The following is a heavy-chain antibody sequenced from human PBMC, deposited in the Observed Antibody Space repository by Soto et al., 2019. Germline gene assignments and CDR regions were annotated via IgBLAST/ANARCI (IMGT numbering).Heavy chain of an antibody. CDR1: GFRISDYN. V-gene: IGHV3-11*01. CDR3: AKDQEGSGSHWLGYNYYGMDV. Sequence: PGGPLGLPFKPSGFRISDYNMSWIRQAPGKGREWVSYISSVGTTTYYADSVKGRFSISMDNAKNSLYLQMNSLRAEDTAVYFCAKDQEGSGSHWLGYNYYGMDVWGQGTTVTVSS. CDR2: ISSVGTTT. D-gene: IGHD3-10*01. J-gene: IGHJ6*02.